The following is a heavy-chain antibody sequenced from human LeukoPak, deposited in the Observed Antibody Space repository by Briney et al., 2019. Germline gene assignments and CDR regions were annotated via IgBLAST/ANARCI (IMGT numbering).Heavy chain of an antibody. J-gene: IGHJ4*02. CDR1: GGSITNTNY. CDR3: ARRAYYDILTGYIDY. D-gene: IGHD3-9*01. Sequence: SETLSLTCGVSGGSITNTNYWTWARQPPGKGLEWIGEVNLQGSTNYNPSLMGRVAISVDKSENHISLQLTSVTAADTAVYYCARRAYYDILTGYIDYWGQGTLVTVSS. V-gene: IGHV4-4*02. CDR2: VNLQGST.